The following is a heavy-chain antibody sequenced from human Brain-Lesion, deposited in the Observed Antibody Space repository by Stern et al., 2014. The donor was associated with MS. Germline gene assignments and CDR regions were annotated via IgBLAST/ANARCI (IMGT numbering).Heavy chain of an antibody. J-gene: IGHJ4*02. Sequence: QVQLEESGAEVQKPAASVKVSCKVSGYTLTDFSMHWGRQAPRKRLQWMGGFDPEYGETIYAQKFQGRVTMTEDTSTDTAYMELSSLRSEDTAVYYCATLSPGAGGNYYRHFDYWGQGTLVTVSS. CDR3: ATLSPGAGGNYYRHFDY. CDR2: FDPEYGET. V-gene: IGHV1-24*01. D-gene: IGHD1-26*01. CDR1: GYTLTDFS.